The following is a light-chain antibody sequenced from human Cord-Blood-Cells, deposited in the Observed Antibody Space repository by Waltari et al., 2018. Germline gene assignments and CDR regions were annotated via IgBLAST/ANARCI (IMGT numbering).Light chain of an antibody. CDR2: DVS. J-gene: IGLJ1*01. Sequence: QSALTQPASVSGSPGQSITISCTGTSSDVGGYNYVSWYQQHPSKAPKLIIYDVSNRPSGVSNRFSGSKSGNTASLTISGLQAEDEADYYCSSYTSSSFYVFGTGTKVTVL. CDR1: SSDVGGYNY. CDR3: SSYTSSSFYV. V-gene: IGLV2-14*03.